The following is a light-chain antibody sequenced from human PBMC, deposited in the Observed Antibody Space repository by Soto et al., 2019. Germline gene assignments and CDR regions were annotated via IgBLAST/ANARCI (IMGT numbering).Light chain of an antibody. CDR3: MQGTHWPIT. CDR1: QSLVHSDGIAY. CDR2: KVS. Sequence: PQTPISLLVTLGQPASISCRSNQSLVHSDGIAYFSWFQQRPGRSPRRLIYKVSNRDSGVPARFSGSGSGTDFALKISRVEAEDVGVYYCMQGTHWPITFGQGTRLEI. V-gene: IGKV2-30*02. J-gene: IGKJ5*01.